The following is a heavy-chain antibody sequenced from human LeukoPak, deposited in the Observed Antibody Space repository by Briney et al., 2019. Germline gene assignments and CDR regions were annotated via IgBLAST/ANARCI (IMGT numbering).Heavy chain of an antibody. CDR1: GYSFSSYY. D-gene: IGHD1-1*01. J-gene: IGHJ4*02. Sequence: AASVKVSCKASGYSFSSYYMRWVRQAPGQGLEWMGIINPSGGSTTYAQKFQGRVTMTRDTSTTTVYMELSSLKSEYTAVYYCARWTGTTGLDYWGQGTLVTVSS. CDR3: ARWTGTTGLDY. V-gene: IGHV1-46*01. CDR2: INPSGGST.